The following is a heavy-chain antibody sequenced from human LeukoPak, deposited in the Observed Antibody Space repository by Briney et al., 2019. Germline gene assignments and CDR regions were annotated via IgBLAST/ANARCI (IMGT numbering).Heavy chain of an antibody. V-gene: IGHV1-69*13. CDR3: ARDRYSSSSGGAWFDP. CDR2: IIPIFGTA. J-gene: IGHJ5*02. Sequence: SVKVSCKASGGTFSSYAISWVRQAPGQGLEWMGGIIPIFGTANYAQKFQGRVTITADESTSTAYMELSSLRSEDTAVYYCARDRYSSSSGGAWFDPWGQGTLVTVSS. CDR1: GGTFSSYA. D-gene: IGHD6-6*01.